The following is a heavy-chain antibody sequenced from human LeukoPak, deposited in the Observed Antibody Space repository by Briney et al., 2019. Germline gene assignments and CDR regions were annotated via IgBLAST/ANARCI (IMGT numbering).Heavy chain of an antibody. D-gene: IGHD3-10*01. J-gene: IGHJ4*02. CDR3: AKTPWTNYGSFDY. CDR2: ISGGGGST. Sequence: PGGSLRLSSAASGFTFSSYGMSWVRQAPGKGLEWVSAISGGGGSTYYADSVKGRFTISRDNSRNTLYLQMNSLRAEDTAVYYCAKTPWTNYGSFDYWGQGTLVTVSS. V-gene: IGHV3-23*01. CDR1: GFTFSSYG.